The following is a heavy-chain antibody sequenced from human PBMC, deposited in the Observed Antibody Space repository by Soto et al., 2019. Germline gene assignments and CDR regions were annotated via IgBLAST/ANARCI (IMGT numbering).Heavy chain of an antibody. CDR2: IYSGGST. CDR1: GFTVSSNY. CDR3: ARGVLRYFDWLSYFDY. J-gene: IGHJ4*02. V-gene: IGHV3-66*01. D-gene: IGHD3-9*01. Sequence: EVQLVESGGGLVQPGGSLRLSCAASGFTVSSNYMSWVRQAPGKGLEWVSVIYSGGSTYYADSVKGRFTISRDNSKNTLYLQMNSLRAEDTAVYYCARGVLRYFDWLSYFDYWGQGTLVTVSS.